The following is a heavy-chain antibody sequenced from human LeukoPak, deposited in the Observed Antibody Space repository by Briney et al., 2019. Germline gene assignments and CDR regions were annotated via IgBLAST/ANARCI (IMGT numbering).Heavy chain of an antibody. CDR3: ARDSSLIYSGSYFAKNMDDAFDI. D-gene: IGHD1-26*01. V-gene: IGHV1-46*01. CDR2: INPSGCST. CDR1: GYTFTSYY. J-gene: IGHJ3*02. Sequence: ASVKVSCKASGYTFTSYYMHWVRQAPGQGLEWMGIINPSGCSTSYAQKFQGRVTMTRDMSTSTVYMELSSLRSEDTAVYYCARDSSLIYSGSYFAKNMDDAFDIWGQGTMVTVSS.